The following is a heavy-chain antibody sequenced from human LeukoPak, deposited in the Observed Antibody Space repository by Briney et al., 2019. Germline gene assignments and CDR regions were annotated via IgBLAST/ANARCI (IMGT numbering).Heavy chain of an antibody. D-gene: IGHD3-10*01. J-gene: IGHJ4*02. V-gene: IGHV3-11*04. CDR1: GFTFSDYY. Sequence: GGSLRLSCAASGFTFSDYYMSWVRQAPGKGLEWVSYISNSGTTIYYADSVKGRFTISRDNAKNTLYLQMNSLRAEDTAVYYCARAGKSANFDYWGQGTLVTVSS. CDR2: ISNSGTTI. CDR3: ARAGKSANFDY.